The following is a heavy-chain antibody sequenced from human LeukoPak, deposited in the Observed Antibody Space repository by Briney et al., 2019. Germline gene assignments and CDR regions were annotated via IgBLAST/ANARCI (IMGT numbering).Heavy chain of an antibody. J-gene: IGHJ4*02. CDR1: GFTFSSYA. CDR2: ISGSGGST. CDR3: AKGDTIPQYYFDY. Sequence: TGGSLRLSCAASGFTFSSYAMSWVRQAPGKGLEWVLAISGSGGSTYYADSVKGRFTISRDNSKNTLYLQMNSLRAEDTAVYYCAKGDTIPQYYFDYWGQGTLVTVSS. D-gene: IGHD3-3*01. V-gene: IGHV3-23*01.